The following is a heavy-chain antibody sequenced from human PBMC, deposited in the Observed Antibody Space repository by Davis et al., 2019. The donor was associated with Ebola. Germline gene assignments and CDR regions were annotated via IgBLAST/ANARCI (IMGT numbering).Heavy chain of an antibody. Sequence: GESLKISCVASGFSFNKSPMSWVRQAPGKGLEWVSAISGSGGSTYYADSVKGRFTISRDNSKNTLYLQMNSLRAEDTAVYYCVKGAFSMPLDFWGQGTLVTVSS. CDR1: GFSFNKSP. CDR2: ISGSGGST. CDR3: VKGAFSMPLDF. J-gene: IGHJ4*02. D-gene: IGHD2-2*01. V-gene: IGHV3-23*01.